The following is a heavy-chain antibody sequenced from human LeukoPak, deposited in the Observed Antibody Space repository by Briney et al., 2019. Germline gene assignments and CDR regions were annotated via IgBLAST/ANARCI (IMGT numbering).Heavy chain of an antibody. V-gene: IGHV4-30-2*01. CDR2: MYDIGST. CDR3: ARGGDFWSPSDRHFDY. D-gene: IGHD3-3*01. J-gene: IGHJ4*02. CDR1: GATISSGGFY. Sequence: PSETLSLTCGVSGATISSGGFYWSWIRQPPGQGLEWIGYMYDIGSTYYNPSLKSRVIMSGDRSTNQFSLKMTSVTAADTAVYYCARGGDFWSPSDRHFDYWGRGTLVTVSS.